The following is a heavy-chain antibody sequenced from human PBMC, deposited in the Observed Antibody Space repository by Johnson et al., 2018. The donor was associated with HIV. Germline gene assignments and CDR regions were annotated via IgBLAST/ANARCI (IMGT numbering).Heavy chain of an antibody. CDR1: GFSFSIYA. J-gene: IGHJ3*02. Sequence: VQLVESGGGLVQPGGSLRLSCAASGFSFSIYAMSWVRQAPGKGLEWVSCISGSGGRTYYGDSVKGRFTISRDHSKNTVYMQMNGLRAEDTAVYHCAKDLYSSSWTNDAFDIWGQGTMVTVSS. CDR3: AKDLYSSSWTNDAFDI. CDR2: ISGSGGRT. V-gene: IGHV3-23*04. D-gene: IGHD6-13*01.